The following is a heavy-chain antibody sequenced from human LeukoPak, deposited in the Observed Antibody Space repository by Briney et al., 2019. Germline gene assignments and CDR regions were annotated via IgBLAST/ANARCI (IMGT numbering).Heavy chain of an antibody. CDR2: IGGSDGKT. Sequence: GGSLRLSCAASGFTFRSYAMSWVRQAPGNGLEWVSAIGGSDGKTYYADSVKGRFTVSRDNSKNTLYLQMNSLRAEDTALYYCAKEAHYPHMGTYLVTIDSWGQGTLVTVSS. J-gene: IGHJ4*02. V-gene: IGHV3-23*01. D-gene: IGHD3-9*01. CDR1: GFTFRSYA. CDR3: AKEAHYPHMGTYLVTIDS.